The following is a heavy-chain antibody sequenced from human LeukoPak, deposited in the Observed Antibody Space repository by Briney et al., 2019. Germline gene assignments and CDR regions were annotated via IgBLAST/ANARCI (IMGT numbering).Heavy chain of an antibody. V-gene: IGHV3-21*01. D-gene: IGHD2-2*01. CDR2: ISSSSSYI. CDR3: ARELYCSSTSCYPFDY. Sequence: GGSLRLSCAASGFTFTDYWMTWVRQAPGKGLEWVSSISSSSSYIYYADSVKGRFTISRDNAKNSLYLQMNSLRAEDTAVYYCARELYCSSTSCYPFDYWGQGTLVTVSS. CDR1: GFTFTDYW. J-gene: IGHJ4*02.